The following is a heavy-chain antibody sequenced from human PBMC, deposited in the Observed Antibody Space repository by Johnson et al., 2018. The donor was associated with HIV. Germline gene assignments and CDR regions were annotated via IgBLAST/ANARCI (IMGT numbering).Heavy chain of an antibody. V-gene: IGHV3-15*01. Sequence: MLLVESGGGVQRPGGSLRLSCVASGFHFGNAWMNWVRQAPGKGLEWVGRIKSRTDGETTAYAAPVKDRFTISRDDSKNTLYLEMSSLKTEDTAVYFCYDVWIGQGFDVWGQGTKVTVSS. D-gene: IGHD3/OR15-3a*01. CDR1: GFHFGNAW. CDR2: IKSRTDGETT. CDR3: YDVWIGQGFDV. J-gene: IGHJ3*01.